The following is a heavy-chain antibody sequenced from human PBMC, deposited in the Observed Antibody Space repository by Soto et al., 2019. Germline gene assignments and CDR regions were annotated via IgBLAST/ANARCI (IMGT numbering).Heavy chain of an antibody. CDR2: IFDTGKA. J-gene: IGHJ6*02. V-gene: IGHV4-4*02. Sequence: QVQLQESGPGLMKPSGPLSLTCAVFGASISTNSWWHWVRQPAGKGLEWIGEIFDTGKANYNTSLESRVDISLDKSKNHVSLRLSSLAAADTAVYDCARRRLIMNALQGFVVWGQGTKVTVSS. CDR1: GASISTNSW. D-gene: IGHD1-1*01. CDR3: ARRRLIMNALQGFVV.